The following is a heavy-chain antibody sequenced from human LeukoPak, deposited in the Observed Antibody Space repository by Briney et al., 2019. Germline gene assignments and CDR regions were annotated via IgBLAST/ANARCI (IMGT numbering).Heavy chain of an antibody. CDR3: ARGVVVTHDAFDI. V-gene: IGHV3-13*01. Sequence: GGSLRLSRAASGFTFSSYDMHWVRQVTGKSLEWVSAIGTAGDTYYPGSVKGRFTISRDNSKNTLYLQMNSLRAEDTAVYYCARGVVVTHDAFDIWGQGTMVTVSS. CDR1: GFTFSSYD. D-gene: IGHD2-21*02. CDR2: IGTAGDT. J-gene: IGHJ3*02.